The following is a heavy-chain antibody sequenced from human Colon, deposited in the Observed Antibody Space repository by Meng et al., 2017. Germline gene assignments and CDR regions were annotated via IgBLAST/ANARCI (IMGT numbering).Heavy chain of an antibody. J-gene: IGHJ4*02. CDR3: AKDGHDSSGYYPVGYLDT. Sequence: VESGGGVVQPGTSQRLSCAGSGFTFKSYGMHWVRQAPGKGLEWVAVISNDANNKYYLDSVKGRFTISRDNDKSTLYLEMNDLRPDDTAVYYCAKDGHDSSGYYPVGYLDTWGQGTLVTVSS. CDR1: GFTFKSYG. D-gene: IGHD3-22*01. CDR2: ISNDANNK. V-gene: IGHV3-30*18.